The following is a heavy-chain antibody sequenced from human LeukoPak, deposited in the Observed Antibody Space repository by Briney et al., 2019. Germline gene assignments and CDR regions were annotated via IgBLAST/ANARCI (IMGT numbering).Heavy chain of an antibody. CDR2: ISRSSGAI. Sequence: GGSLRLSCTASGFTFSSYSMNWVRQAPGKGLEWISYISRSSGAIYYADSVKGRFTISKDNAENSLYLRMSSLRAVDTAVYFCARGQLDSYNPVDYWGQGILVTVSS. CDR3: ARGQLDSYNPVDY. CDR1: GFTFSSYS. V-gene: IGHV3-48*01. D-gene: IGHD1-1*01. J-gene: IGHJ4*02.